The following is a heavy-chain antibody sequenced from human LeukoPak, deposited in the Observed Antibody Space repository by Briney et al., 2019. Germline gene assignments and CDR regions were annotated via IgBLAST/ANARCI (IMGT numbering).Heavy chain of an antibody. V-gene: IGHV3-23*01. D-gene: IGHD3-10*01. CDR1: GFTFSNYG. CDR2: NSGSGRDA. Sequence: GGSLRLSCAASGFTFSNYGMSWVRQAPGKGLELVSANSGSGRDAYYADSVKGRFTISRDNSKNTLHLQMNSLRAEDTAVYYCAKGEGYYGSGSQNIYIYYYGMDVWGQGTTVSVSS. J-gene: IGHJ6*02. CDR3: AKGEGYYGSGSQNIYIYYYGMDV.